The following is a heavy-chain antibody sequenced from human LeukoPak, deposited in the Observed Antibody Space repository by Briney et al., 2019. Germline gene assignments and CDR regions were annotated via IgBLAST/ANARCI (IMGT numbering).Heavy chain of an antibody. D-gene: IGHD1-26*01. V-gene: IGHV3-74*01. J-gene: IGHJ4*02. CDR2: INSDGSST. CDR1: GFTFSRYW. Sequence: GGSLRLSCAAAGFTFSRYWMQWVRQAPGKGLVWVSRINSDGSSTRYADSVKGRFTTSRDNAKNTLYLQMNSLRAEDAAVYYCVRVGSDSGSYYDYWGQGTLVTVSS. CDR3: VRVGSDSGSYYDY.